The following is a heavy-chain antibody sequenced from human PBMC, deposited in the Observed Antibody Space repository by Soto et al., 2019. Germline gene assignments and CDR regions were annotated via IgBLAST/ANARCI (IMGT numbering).Heavy chain of an antibody. J-gene: IGHJ4*02. CDR2: ISYDGSQK. CDR3: AKDRVESGLGEVDY. D-gene: IGHD3-16*01. Sequence: GGSLRLSSAASGFTFSSYGMHWVRQAPGKGQEWVSIISYDGSQKYYGDSVKGRFTISRDNSKNTLFLQMNSLRAEDTAVYYCAKDRVESGLGEVDYWGQGTLVTVSS. CDR1: GFTFSSYG. V-gene: IGHV3-30*18.